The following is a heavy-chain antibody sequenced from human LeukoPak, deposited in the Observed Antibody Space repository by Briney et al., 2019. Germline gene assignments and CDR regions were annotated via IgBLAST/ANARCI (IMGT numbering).Heavy chain of an antibody. Sequence: SETLSLTCTVSGGSISSSNYYWGWIRQPPGKGLDWIGSFYYSGNTYSNPSLKSRVTISVDTSKNQFSLKLTSVTAADTAVYYCARDLHPTGTTGYFYMDVWGNGTTVTVSS. V-gene: IGHV4-39*07. CDR1: GGSISSSNYY. D-gene: IGHD1-1*01. CDR2: FYYSGNT. CDR3: ARDLHPTGTTGYFYMDV. J-gene: IGHJ6*03.